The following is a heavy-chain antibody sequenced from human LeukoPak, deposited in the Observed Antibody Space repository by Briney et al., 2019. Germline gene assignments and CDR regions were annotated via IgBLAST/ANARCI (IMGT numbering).Heavy chain of an antibody. CDR3: ATGGWRNPFY. CDR2: FDPEDGET. J-gene: IGHJ4*02. CDR1: GYTFTSYY. Sequence: GASVKVSCKASGYTFTSYYMHWVRQAPGKGLEWMGGFDPEDGETIYAQKFQGRVTMTEDTSTDTAYMELSSLRSEDTAVYYCATGGWRNPFYWGQGTLVTVSS. V-gene: IGHV1-24*01. D-gene: IGHD2-15*01.